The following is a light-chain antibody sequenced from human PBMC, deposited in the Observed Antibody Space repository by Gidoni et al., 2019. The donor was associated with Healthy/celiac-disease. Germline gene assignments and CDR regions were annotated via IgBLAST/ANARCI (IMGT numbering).Light chain of an antibody. CDR2: DAS. V-gene: IGKV3-11*01. CDR1: QSVSSY. CDR3: QRWPHT. J-gene: IGKJ4*01. Sequence: EIVLTQSPATLSLSPGERATLSCRASQSVSSYLAWYQQKPGQAPRLLIYDASNRATGIPARFSGSGSGTDFTLTISSLEPEDFAVYYCQRWPHTFGGGTKVEIK.